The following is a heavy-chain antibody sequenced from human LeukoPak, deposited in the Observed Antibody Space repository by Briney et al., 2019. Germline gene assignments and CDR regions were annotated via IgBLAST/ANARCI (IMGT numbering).Heavy chain of an antibody. Sequence: GGSMRLSCSASGFTFRNFAISWVRQAPGKGLEWVSSIGGGDTHYADSVKGRFTISRDDSRSTVDLQMSSLRAEDTAVYYCAKDGQSFNSMYDYFDSWGQGTLVTVSS. CDR2: IGGGDT. D-gene: IGHD2-8*01. V-gene: IGHV3-23*01. CDR1: GFTFRNFA. J-gene: IGHJ4*02. CDR3: AKDGQSFNSMYDYFDS.